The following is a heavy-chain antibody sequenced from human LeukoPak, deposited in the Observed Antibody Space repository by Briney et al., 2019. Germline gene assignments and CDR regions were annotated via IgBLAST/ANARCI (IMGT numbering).Heavy chain of an antibody. CDR3: LGYSSAGGAFDI. CDR1: GGTFNSYA. Sequence: ASVKVSCKASGGTFNSYAISWVRQAPGQGLEWMGGIIPIFGTANYAQKVQGRVTITTDESTTTAYMELSSLRSDDTAVYYCLGYSSAGGAFDIWGQGTMVTVSS. D-gene: IGHD6-19*01. V-gene: IGHV1-69*05. J-gene: IGHJ3*02. CDR2: IIPIFGTA.